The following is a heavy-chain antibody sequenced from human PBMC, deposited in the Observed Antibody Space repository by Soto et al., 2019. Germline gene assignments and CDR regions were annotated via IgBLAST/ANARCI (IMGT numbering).Heavy chain of an antibody. D-gene: IGHD6-13*01. J-gene: IGHJ4*02. Sequence: VKVSCKASGYTFTSYYMHWVRQAPGQGLEWMGITNPSGGSTSYAQKFQGRVTMTRDTSTSTVYMELSSLRSEDTAVYYCARDQAPRFGRAAGTPSAFDYWGQGTLVTVSS. V-gene: IGHV1-46*01. CDR1: GYTFTSYY. CDR3: ARDQAPRFGRAAGTPSAFDY. CDR2: TNPSGGST.